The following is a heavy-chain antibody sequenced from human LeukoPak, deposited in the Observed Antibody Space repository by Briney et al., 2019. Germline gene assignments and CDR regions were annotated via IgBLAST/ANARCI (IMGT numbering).Heavy chain of an antibody. CDR3: TTDEWLGSYDY. CDR2: INPSSDSGTT. Sequence: GGSLRLSCAASGFTFTKAWMSWVRQAPGKGLEWVGHINPSSDSGTTDYAAPVKGRFSISRDDSKNTLHLQMNRLKTEDTAVYYCTTDEWLGSYDYWGQGTLVTVSS. J-gene: IGHJ4*02. V-gene: IGHV3-15*01. CDR1: GFTFTKAW. D-gene: IGHD3-3*01.